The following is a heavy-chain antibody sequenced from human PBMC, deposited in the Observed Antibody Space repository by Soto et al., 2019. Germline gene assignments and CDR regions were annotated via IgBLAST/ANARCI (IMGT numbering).Heavy chain of an antibody. CDR3: ARDKGSKAWYYFFDF. CDR1: GYTFTTYG. D-gene: IGHD1-26*01. CDR2: ISAYNGNT. V-gene: IGHV1-18*01. J-gene: IGHJ4*02. Sequence: ASVKVSCKASGYTFTTYGIAWVRQAPGQGLEWLGWISAYNGNTNYAQKFQGRVTMTTETSTNTAYMEVRGLRSDDTAVYYSARDKGSKAWYYFFDFWGQGTLVTVSS.